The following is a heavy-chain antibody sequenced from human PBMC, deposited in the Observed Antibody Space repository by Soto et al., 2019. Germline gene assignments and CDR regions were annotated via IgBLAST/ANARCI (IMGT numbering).Heavy chain of an antibody. J-gene: IGHJ3*02. CDR1: GFTFDDYA. D-gene: IGHD3-3*01. V-gene: IGHV3-9*01. CDR2: ISWNSGSI. CDR3: ASMSHFDDFWSGYYSGDAFDI. Sequence: PGGSLRLSCAASGFTFDDYAMHWVRQAPGKGLEWVSGISWNSGSIGYADSVKGRFTISRDNAKNSLYLQMNSLRAEDTAVYYCASMSHFDDFWSGYYSGDAFDIWGQGTMVTVSS.